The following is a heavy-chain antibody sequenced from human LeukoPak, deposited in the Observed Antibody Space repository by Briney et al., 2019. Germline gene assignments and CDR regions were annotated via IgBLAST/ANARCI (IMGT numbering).Heavy chain of an antibody. CDR1: GFTFSNYG. Sequence: PGGSLRLSCAASGFTFSNYGMHWVRQAPGKGLEWVAFIRFDGSNKYYADSVKGRFTISRDNSKNTVYLQMNSLRAEDTAVYYCARGHDVVVTATDYFDYWGQGTLVTVSS. CDR2: IRFDGSNK. V-gene: IGHV3-30*02. D-gene: IGHD2-21*02. CDR3: ARGHDVVVTATDYFDY. J-gene: IGHJ4*02.